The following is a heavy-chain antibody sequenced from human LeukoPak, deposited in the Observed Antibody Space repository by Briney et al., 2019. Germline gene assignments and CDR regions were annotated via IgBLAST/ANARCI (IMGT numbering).Heavy chain of an antibody. V-gene: IGHV1-2*02. J-gene: IGHJ4*02. CDR2: INPNSGGT. D-gene: IGHD3-10*01. CDR3: ARSRTGSGFLFDY. Sequence: ASVKVSCKASGYAFTGYYMHWVRQAPGQGLEWMGWINPNSGGTNYAQKFQGRVTMTRDTSISTAYMELSRLRSDDTAVYYCARSRTGSGFLFDYWGQGTLVTVSS. CDR1: GYAFTGYY.